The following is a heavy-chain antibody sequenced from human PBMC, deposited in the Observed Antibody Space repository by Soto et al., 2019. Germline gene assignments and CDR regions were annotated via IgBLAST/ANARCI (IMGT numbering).Heavy chain of an antibody. D-gene: IGHD2-15*01. Sequence: SETLSLTCTVSGGSISSSNYFWGWVRQPPGKGLEWIGTIYYSGNTYYTPSLKSRLTISVDTSTNQFSLKLSSVTAADTAIYYCARHTYCTGGTCHSWDHWGQGALVTVSS. CDR1: GGSISSSNYF. J-gene: IGHJ4*02. CDR2: IYYSGNT. CDR3: ARHTYCTGGTCHSWDH. V-gene: IGHV4-39*01.